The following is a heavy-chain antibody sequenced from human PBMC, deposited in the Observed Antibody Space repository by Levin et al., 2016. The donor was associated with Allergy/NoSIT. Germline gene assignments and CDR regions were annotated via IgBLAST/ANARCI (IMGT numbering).Heavy chain of an antibody. CDR2: ISGSGDGT. V-gene: IGHV3-23*01. D-gene: IGHD2-21*01. CDR3: AKAISYWYFDL. Sequence: GGSLRLSCAASGFTLSSYDMAWVRQAPGKGLEWVSAISGSGDGTTYANSVKGRFTISRDNSKNTQYLQMNSLRAEDTAIYYCAKAISYWYFDLWGRGTLVTVSS. CDR1: GFTLSSYD. J-gene: IGHJ2*01.